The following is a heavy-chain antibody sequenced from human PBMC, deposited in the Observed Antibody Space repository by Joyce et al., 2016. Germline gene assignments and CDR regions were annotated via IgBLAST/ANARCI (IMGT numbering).Heavy chain of an antibody. V-gene: IGHV3-33*01. CDR2: IWYDGINK. CDR1: GFTFRSYG. CDR3: AREGEYGAYETFDY. D-gene: IGHD5-12*01. J-gene: IGHJ4*02. Sequence: QVQLVESGGGVVQPGRSLRLSCAASGFTFRSYGMHWVRQAPGKGLEWVAVIWYDGINKCYADSVKGRFTISRDNSKNTLYLQLNSLRAEDTAVYFCAREGEYGAYETFDYWGQGTLVTVSS.